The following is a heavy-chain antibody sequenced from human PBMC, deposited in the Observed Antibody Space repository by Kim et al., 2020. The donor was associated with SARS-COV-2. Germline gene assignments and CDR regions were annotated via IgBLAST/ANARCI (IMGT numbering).Heavy chain of an antibody. J-gene: IGHJ6*02. CDR3: ARDPWSRLRGLTYSYYGMDV. CDR1: GFTFSSCA. CDR2: ISYDGSNK. V-gene: IGHV3-30-3*01. D-gene: IGHD3-10*01. Sequence: GGSLRLSCAASGFTFSSCAIHWVRQAPGKGLEWGAVISYDGSNKNYADSVKGRFTISRDNSKNTLYLQMNSLRAENTALYSCARDPWSRLRGLTYSYYGMDVWGQGTPVTVSS.